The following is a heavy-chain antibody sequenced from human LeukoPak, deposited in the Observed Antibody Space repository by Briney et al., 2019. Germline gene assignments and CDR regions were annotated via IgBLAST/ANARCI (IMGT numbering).Heavy chain of an antibody. D-gene: IGHD6-6*01. V-gene: IGHV3-21*01. J-gene: IGHJ4*02. Sequence: GGSLRLSCAASGFTFNTYSMNWVRQAPGKGLEWVSSISSSSSYIYYADSVKGRFTISRDNAKNSLYLQMNSLRAEDTAVYYCARGWNSSSSPGDYWGQGTLVTVSS. CDR2: ISSSSSYI. CDR1: GFTFNTYS. CDR3: ARGWNSSSSPGDY.